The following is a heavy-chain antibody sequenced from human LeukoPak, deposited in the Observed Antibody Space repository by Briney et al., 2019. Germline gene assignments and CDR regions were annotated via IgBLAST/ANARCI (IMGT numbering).Heavy chain of an antibody. CDR3: ARDWVAVAAAFDY. Sequence: GSLRLSCAASGFSLSDAWMNWVRQAPGKGLEWVSYVSSSSRTIYYADSVKGRFTISRDNAKKSLYLQMNSLGAEDTAVYYCARDWVAVAAAFDYWGQGTLVTVSS. D-gene: IGHD6-19*01. V-gene: IGHV3-48*01. CDR2: VSSSSRTI. CDR1: GFSLSDAW. J-gene: IGHJ4*02.